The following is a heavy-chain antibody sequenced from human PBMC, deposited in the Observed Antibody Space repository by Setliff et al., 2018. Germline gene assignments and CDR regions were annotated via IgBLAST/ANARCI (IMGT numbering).Heavy chain of an antibody. Sequence: ASVKVSCKASGYTFTSYDINWVRQAPGQGLEWMGVINPIFGTANYAQKFQGRVTITADKSTSTAYMELSSLRSEDTAVYYCARGRHPPWSGYPYYYMDVWGKGTTVTVSS. D-gene: IGHD3-3*01. CDR3: ARGRHPPWSGYPYYYMDV. CDR1: GYTFTSYD. CDR2: INPIFGTA. V-gene: IGHV1-69*06. J-gene: IGHJ6*03.